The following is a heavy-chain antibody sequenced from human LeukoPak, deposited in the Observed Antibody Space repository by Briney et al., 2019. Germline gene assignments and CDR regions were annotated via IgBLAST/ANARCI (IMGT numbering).Heavy chain of an antibody. CDR2: IYYSGST. CDR3: ARAPRIAAAGTIGDAFDI. CDR1: GGSISSSSYY. V-gene: IGHV4-39*07. Sequence: SETLSLTCTVSGGSISSSSYYWGWIRQPPGTGLEWIGSIYYSGSTYYNPSLKSRVTISVDTSKNQFSLKLSSVTAADTAVYYCARAPRIAAAGTIGDAFDIWGQGTMVTVSS. J-gene: IGHJ3*02. D-gene: IGHD6-13*01.